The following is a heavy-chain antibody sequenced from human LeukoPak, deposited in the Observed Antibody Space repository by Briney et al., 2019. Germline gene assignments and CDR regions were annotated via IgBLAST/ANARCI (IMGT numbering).Heavy chain of an antibody. CDR2: MNPNSGNT. CDR1: GYTFTSYD. CDR3: ARIDYCSSTSCPGWKKGNWFDP. V-gene: IGHV1-8*03. J-gene: IGHJ5*02. D-gene: IGHD2-2*01. Sequence: AASVKVSCKASGYTFTSYDINWVRQATGQGLEWMGWMNPNSGNTGYAQKFQGRVTITRNTSISTAYMELSSLRSEDTAVYYCARIDYCSSTSCPGWKKGNWFDPWGQGTLVTVSS.